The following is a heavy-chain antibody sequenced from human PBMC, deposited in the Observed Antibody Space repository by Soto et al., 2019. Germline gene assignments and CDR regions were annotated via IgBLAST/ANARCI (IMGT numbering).Heavy chain of an antibody. Sequence: QVQLVQSGAEVKKPGASVKVSCKASGYTFTSYDINWVRQATGQGLEWMGWMNPNSGNTGYAQKFQGRVTMTRNTSISTAYMELSSLRSEDTAVYYCARGSREEDIVVVPAAMGWFDPWGQGTLVTVSS. CDR3: ARGSREEDIVVVPAAMGWFDP. D-gene: IGHD2-2*01. CDR2: MNPNSGNT. J-gene: IGHJ5*02. V-gene: IGHV1-8*01. CDR1: GYTFTSYD.